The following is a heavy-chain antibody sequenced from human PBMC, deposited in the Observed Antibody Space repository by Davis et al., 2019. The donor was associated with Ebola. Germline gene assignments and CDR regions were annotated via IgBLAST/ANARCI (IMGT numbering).Heavy chain of an antibody. J-gene: IGHJ4*02. Sequence: GESLKISCAASGFTFSLYSMHWVRQAQGKGLEWVSGINDSGGSTHYADSVKGRFSISRDNSKNTLYLQMNNLRAEDTAIYYCAKASTSWYVWIDFWGQGTLVTVSS. CDR2: INDSGGST. CDR1: GFTFSLYS. D-gene: IGHD6-13*01. V-gene: IGHV3-23*01. CDR3: AKASTSWYVWIDF.